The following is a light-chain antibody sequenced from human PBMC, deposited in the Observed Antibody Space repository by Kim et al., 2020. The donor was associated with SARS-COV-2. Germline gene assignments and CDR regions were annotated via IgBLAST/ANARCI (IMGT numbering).Light chain of an antibody. J-gene: IGLJ2*01. V-gene: IGLV3-9*01. Sequence: SYELTQPLSVSVALGQTARTSCGRNNIGSKNVHWYQQKPGQAPALVIYRNTNRPSGVPERFSGSNSENTATLTICRAQAGDEADYYCQVWDSSTEVVFGGGTQLTVL. CDR2: RNT. CDR3: QVWDSSTEVV. CDR1: NIGSKN.